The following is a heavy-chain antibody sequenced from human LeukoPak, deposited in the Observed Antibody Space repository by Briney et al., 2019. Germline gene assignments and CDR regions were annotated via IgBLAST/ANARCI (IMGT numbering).Heavy chain of an antibody. Sequence: SETLSLTCTVSGGSISSYYWSWIRQPPGKGLEWIGYIYHSGSTYYNPSLKSRVTISVDRSKNQFSLKLSSVTAADTAVYYCARGAMVRGVGWFDPWGQGTLVTVSS. CDR3: ARGAMVRGVGWFDP. V-gene: IGHV4-59*12. D-gene: IGHD3-10*01. J-gene: IGHJ5*02. CDR2: IYHSGST. CDR1: GGSISSYY.